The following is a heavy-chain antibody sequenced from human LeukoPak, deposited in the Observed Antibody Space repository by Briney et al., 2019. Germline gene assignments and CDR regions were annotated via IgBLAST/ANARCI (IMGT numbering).Heavy chain of an antibody. CDR3: AQDSAVVKAYFQH. J-gene: IGHJ1*01. Sequence: PGRSLRLSCAASGFTFDDYAMHWVRQAPGKGLEWVSGISWNSGSIGYADSVKGRFTISRDNAKNSLYLQMNSLRAEDTALYYCAQDSAVVKAYFQHWGQGTLVTVSS. CDR2: ISWNSGSI. D-gene: IGHD4-23*01. CDR1: GFTFDDYA. V-gene: IGHV3-9*01.